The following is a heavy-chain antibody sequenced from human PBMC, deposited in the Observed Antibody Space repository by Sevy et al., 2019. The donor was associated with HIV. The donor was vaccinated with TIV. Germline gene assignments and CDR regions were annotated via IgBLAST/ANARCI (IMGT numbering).Heavy chain of an antibody. J-gene: IGHJ4*02. D-gene: IGHD2-2*01. CDR1: GFTFDDYT. CDR2: ISWDGGST. V-gene: IGHV3-43*01. CDR3: AKDYDIVVVPAASGFDY. Sequence: PGGSLRLSCAASGFTFDDYTMHWVRQAPGKGLEWVSLISWDGGSTYYADSVKGRFTISRDNSKNSLYLQMNSLRTEDTALYYCAKDYDIVVVPAASGFDYWGQGTLVTVSS.